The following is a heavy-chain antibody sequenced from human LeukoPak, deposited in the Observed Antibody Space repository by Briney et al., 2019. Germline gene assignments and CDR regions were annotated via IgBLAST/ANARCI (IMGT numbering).Heavy chain of an antibody. CDR3: ATSPYSSSWYNYYYGMDV. CDR2: INHSGST. J-gene: IGHJ6*02. CDR1: GGSFSGYY. Sequence: SETLSLTCAVYGGSFSGYYWSWIRQPPGKGLEWIGEINHSGSTNYNPSLKSRVTISVDTSKNQFSLKLSSVTAADTAVYYCATSPYSSSWYNYYYGMDVWGQGTTVTVSS. D-gene: IGHD6-13*01. V-gene: IGHV4-34*01.